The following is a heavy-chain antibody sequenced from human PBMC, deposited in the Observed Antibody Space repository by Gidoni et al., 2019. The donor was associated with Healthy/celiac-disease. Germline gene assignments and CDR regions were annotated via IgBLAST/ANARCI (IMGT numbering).Heavy chain of an antibody. Sequence: EVQLVESGGGLVQPGGSLRLSCAAPGFTLSIHWMGWARQAAGKGVEGVANIKQDGSEKYYVDSVKGRFTISRDNAKNSLYLQMNSLRAEDTAVYYCARDRGRGVYYYYYMDVWGKGTTVTVSS. CDR3: ARDRGRGVYYYYYMDV. D-gene: IGHD3-16*01. V-gene: IGHV3-7*03. CDR2: IKQDGSEK. J-gene: IGHJ6*03. CDR1: GFTLSIHW.